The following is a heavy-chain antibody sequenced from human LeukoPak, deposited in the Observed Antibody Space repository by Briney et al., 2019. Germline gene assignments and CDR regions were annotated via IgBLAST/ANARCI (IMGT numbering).Heavy chain of an antibody. D-gene: IGHD3-10*01. CDR3: ARSDYHNSGSHTVFDAFDI. CDR1: GGSVNSGSYY. Sequence: PSETLSLTCTVSGGSVNSGSYYWNWIRRPPGKGLEWIGYIDDSGNTNYNPSLKSQVTISVDKSKNQFSLKLSFVTAADTAMYYCARSDYHNSGSHTVFDAFDIWGQGTRVTVSS. CDR2: IDDSGNT. V-gene: IGHV4-61*01. J-gene: IGHJ3*02.